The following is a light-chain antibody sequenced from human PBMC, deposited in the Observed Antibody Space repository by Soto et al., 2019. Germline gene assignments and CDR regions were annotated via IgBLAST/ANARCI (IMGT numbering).Light chain of an antibody. Sequence: QSVLTQPASVSGSPGQSITISCTGTSSDFGGYNYVSWYQQHPGKAPKLMIYDVSNRPSGVSNRFSGSKSGNTASLTISGLQAEDEADYYCSSYTSSTTVVFGGGNKVTVL. CDR3: SSYTSSTTVV. CDR2: DVS. CDR1: SSDFGGYNY. J-gene: IGLJ2*01. V-gene: IGLV2-14*01.